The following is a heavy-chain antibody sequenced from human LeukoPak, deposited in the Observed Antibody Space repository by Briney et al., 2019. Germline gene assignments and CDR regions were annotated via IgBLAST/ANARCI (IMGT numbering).Heavy chain of an antibody. CDR1: GFTFSSYA. Sequence: SGGSLRLSCAASGFTFSSYAMSWVRQAPGKGLEWVSAISGSGGSTYYADSVKGRFTISRDNSKNTLYLQMNSLRAEDTAVYYCAKSLYDYVWGSYLPPGYWGQGTLVTVSS. V-gene: IGHV3-23*01. D-gene: IGHD3-16*02. CDR2: ISGSGGST. CDR3: AKSLYDYVWGSYLPPGY. J-gene: IGHJ4*02.